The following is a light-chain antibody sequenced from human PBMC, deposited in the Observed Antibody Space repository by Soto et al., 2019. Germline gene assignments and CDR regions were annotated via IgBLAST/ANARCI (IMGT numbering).Light chain of an antibody. Sequence: QSVLTQPPSASGTPGRRVTISCSGSSSSIGSNTVNWYQQLPGRAPKLLIYANDQRPSGVPDRFSAFKSGTSASLAISGLQSDDEADYYCASWDDSRIGWLFGGGTKVTVL. CDR2: AND. CDR3: ASWDDSRIGWL. V-gene: IGLV1-44*01. J-gene: IGLJ3*02. CDR1: SSSIGSNT.